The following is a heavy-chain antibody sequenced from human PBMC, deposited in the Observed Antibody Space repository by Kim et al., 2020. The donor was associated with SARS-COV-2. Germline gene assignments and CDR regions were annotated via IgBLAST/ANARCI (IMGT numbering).Heavy chain of an antibody. J-gene: IGHJ4*02. CDR3: ARHSSGWYPNFDY. D-gene: IGHD6-19*01. V-gene: IGHV3-11*01. Sequence: YAALVKGRFTISRVNAKNSLYLQMNSLRAEDAAVYFCARHSSGWYPNFDYWGLGTLVTVSS.